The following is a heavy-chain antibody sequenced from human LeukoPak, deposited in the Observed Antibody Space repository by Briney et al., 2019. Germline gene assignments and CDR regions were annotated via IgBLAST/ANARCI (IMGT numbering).Heavy chain of an antibody. CDR3: ARFRFVYGAFDI. CDR1: GGSISSYY. J-gene: IGHJ3*02. Sequence: SETLSLTCTVSGGSISSYYWSWIRQPAGKGLEWIGCIYTSGSTNYNPSLKSRVTMSVDTSKNQFSLKLSSVTAADTAVYYCARFRFVYGAFDIWGQGTMVTVSS. D-gene: IGHD3-3*01. V-gene: IGHV4-4*07. CDR2: IYTSGST.